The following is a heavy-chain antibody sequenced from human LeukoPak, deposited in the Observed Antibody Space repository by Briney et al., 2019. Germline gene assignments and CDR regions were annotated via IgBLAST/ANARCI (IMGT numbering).Heavy chain of an antibody. D-gene: IGHD3-16*02. J-gene: IGHJ4*02. Sequence: SETLSLTCAVYGGSFSGYYWSWIRQPPGKGLEWIGEINHSGSTNYNPSLESRVTISVDTSKNQFSLKLSSVTAADTAVYYCARGLCVWGSYRLYYFDYWGQGTLVTVSS. CDR1: GGSFSGYY. CDR2: INHSGST. CDR3: ARGLCVWGSYRLYYFDY. V-gene: IGHV4-34*01.